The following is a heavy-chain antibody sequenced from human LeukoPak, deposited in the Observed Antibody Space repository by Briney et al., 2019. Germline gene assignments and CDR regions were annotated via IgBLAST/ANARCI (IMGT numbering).Heavy chain of an antibody. CDR2: ISGSGDST. CDR1: GLTFSTSA. CDR3: ARRIARYLVNYYYYSMDV. D-gene: IGHD3-16*02. J-gene: IGHJ6*02. V-gene: IGHV3-23*01. Sequence: GGSLRLSCAASGLTFSTSAMSWVRQAPGTGLEWVSAISGSGDSTYYADSVKGRFTISRDNSKNTLSLQMNNLRAEDTAVYHCARRIARYLVNYYYYSMDVWGQGTTVTVSS.